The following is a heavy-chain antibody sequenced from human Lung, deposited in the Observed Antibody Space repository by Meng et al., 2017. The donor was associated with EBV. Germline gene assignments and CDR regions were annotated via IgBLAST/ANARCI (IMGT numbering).Heavy chain of an antibody. J-gene: IGHJ4*02. CDR1: GGSFRGSFSGYY. CDR2: INDSGST. V-gene: IGHV4-34*01. D-gene: IGHD1-26*01. CDR3: ARSTFDY. Sequence: QVQLQQWSEGLLKPSVTLSLTCAVYGGSFRGSFSGYYWSWIRQAPGKGLEWIGEINDSGSTDYNPSLKSRLTISVDRSKSQFSLELSSVTAADTAVYYCARSTFDYWGQGTLVTVSS.